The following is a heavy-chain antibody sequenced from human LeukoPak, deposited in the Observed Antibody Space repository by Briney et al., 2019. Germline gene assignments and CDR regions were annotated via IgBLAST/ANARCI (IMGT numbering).Heavy chain of an antibody. CDR3: ARVVRGGSSGWLHSSNWFDP. V-gene: IGHV4-34*01. J-gene: IGHJ5*02. CDR2: INHSGST. D-gene: IGHD6-19*01. CDR1: GGSFSGYY. Sequence: PSETLSLTCAVYGGSFSGYYWSWIRQPPGKGLEWIGEINHSGSTNYNPSLKSRVTISVDTSKNQFSLKLSSVTAADTAVYYCARVVRGGSSGWLHSSNWFDPWGQGTLVTVSS.